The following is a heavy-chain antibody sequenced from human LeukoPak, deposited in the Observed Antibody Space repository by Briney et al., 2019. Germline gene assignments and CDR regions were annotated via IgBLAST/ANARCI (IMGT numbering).Heavy chain of an antibody. Sequence: GASVKVSCKASGYTFTSYAMHWVRQAPGQRLEWMGWINAGNGNAKYSQKFQGRVTITRDTSASTAYMELSSLRSEDTAVYYCARVSRQLPPGDYWGQGTLVTASS. CDR3: ARVSRQLPPGDY. V-gene: IGHV1-3*01. CDR2: INAGNGNA. CDR1: GYTFTSYA. J-gene: IGHJ4*02. D-gene: IGHD2-2*01.